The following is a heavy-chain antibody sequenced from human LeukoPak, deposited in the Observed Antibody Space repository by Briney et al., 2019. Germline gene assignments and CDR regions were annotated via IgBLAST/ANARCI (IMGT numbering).Heavy chain of an antibody. V-gene: IGHV3-48*01. CDR2: ISSSSNTI. CDR3: AELGITMIGGV. D-gene: IGHD3-10*02. J-gene: IGHJ6*04. CDR1: GFTFSSFG. Sequence: GGSLRLSCAASGFTFSSFGMNWVRQAPGKGLEWVSYISSSSNTIYYADSVKGRFTISRDNAKNSLYLQMNSLRAEDTAVYYCAELGITMIGGVWGKGTTVTISS.